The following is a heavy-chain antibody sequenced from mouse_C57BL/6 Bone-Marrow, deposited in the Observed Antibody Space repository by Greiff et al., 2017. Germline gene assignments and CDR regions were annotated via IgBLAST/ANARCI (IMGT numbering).Heavy chain of an antibody. CDR3: VRRPPLCGRSYGNDY. D-gene: IGHD1-1*01. CDR1: GYAFSSSW. J-gene: IGHJ2*01. Sequence: VKLQESGPELVKPGASVKISCKASGYAFSSSWMNWVKQRPGKGLEWIGRIYPGDGDTNYNGKFKGKATLTADKSSSTAYMQLSSLTSEDSAVYFCVRRPPLCGRSYGNDYWGQGTTLTVSS. CDR2: IYPGDGDT. V-gene: IGHV1-82*01.